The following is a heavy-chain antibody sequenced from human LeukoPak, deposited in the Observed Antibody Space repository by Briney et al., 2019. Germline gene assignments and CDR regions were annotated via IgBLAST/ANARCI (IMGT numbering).Heavy chain of an antibody. Sequence: SETLSLPCAVSGYSISSGSHWGWIRQPPGKGLEWIGTIYHSGSTYYNPSLKSRVTISVDTSKNQFSLKLRSVTAADTAVYYCAVGYCSSTSCYREYFQHWGQGTLVTVSS. D-gene: IGHD2-2*02. J-gene: IGHJ1*01. CDR3: AVGYCSSTSCYREYFQH. V-gene: IGHV4-38-2*01. CDR1: GYSISSGSH. CDR2: IYHSGST.